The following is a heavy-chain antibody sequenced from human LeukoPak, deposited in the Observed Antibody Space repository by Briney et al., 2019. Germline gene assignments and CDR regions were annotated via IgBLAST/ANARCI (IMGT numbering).Heavy chain of an antibody. CDR3: AKDCGWLHFCS. Sequence: GGSLRLSCAASGFTFSIHGMNWVRQAPGKGLEWVSGISPGADITYYAESVRGRFTISRDNSKNTLYLQINTLSAEDTAIYYCAKDCGWLHFCSWGQGTLVTVSS. CDR1: GFTFSIHG. J-gene: IGHJ5*02. CDR2: ISPGADIT. V-gene: IGHV3-23*01. D-gene: IGHD5-24*01.